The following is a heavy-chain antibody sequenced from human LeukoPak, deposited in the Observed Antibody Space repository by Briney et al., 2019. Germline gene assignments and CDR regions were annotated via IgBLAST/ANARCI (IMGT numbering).Heavy chain of an antibody. V-gene: IGHV3-23*01. J-gene: IGHJ6*02. CDR2: ISGSGGST. CDR1: GFTFSSYA. CDR3: AKDTPSYDILTGYPTNYYYYYGMDV. D-gene: IGHD3-9*01. Sequence: PGGSLRLSCAASGFTFSSYAMSWVRQAPGKGLEWVSAISGSGGSTYYADSVKGRFAISRDNSKNTLYLQMNSLRAEDTAVYYCAKDTPSYDILTGYPTNYYYYYGMDVLGQGTTVTVSS.